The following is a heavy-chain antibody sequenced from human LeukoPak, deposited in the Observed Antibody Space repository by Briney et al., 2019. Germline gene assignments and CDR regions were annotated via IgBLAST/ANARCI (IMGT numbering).Heavy chain of an antibody. CDR2: ISSSGSPI. Sequence: GGSLRLSCAASGFTFSTYGLNWVRQAPGKGMEWVSYISSSGSPIYYADSVRGRFTISRDNAKNSLYLQMHSLRAEDTAVYYCARDLRGNSYGSVDFWGQGTLVTVSS. D-gene: IGHD5-18*01. V-gene: IGHV3-48*01. CDR1: GFTFSTYG. CDR3: ARDLRGNSYGSVDF. J-gene: IGHJ4*02.